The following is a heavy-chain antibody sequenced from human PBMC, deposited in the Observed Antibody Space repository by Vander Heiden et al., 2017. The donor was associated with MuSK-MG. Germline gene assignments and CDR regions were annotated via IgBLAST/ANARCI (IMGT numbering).Heavy chain of an antibody. V-gene: IGHV1-69*01. Sequence: QVQLVQSGAEVKKPGSSVKVSCKASGGTFSSYAISWVRQAPGQGLEWMGGIIPIFGTANYAQKFQGRVTITADESTSTAYMELSSLRSEDTAVYYCARAPYYYGSGSYSPHYYYYYGMDVWGQGTTVTVSS. CDR1: GGTFSSYA. D-gene: IGHD3-10*01. J-gene: IGHJ6*02. CDR3: ARAPYYYGSGSYSPHYYYYYGMDV. CDR2: IIPIFGTA.